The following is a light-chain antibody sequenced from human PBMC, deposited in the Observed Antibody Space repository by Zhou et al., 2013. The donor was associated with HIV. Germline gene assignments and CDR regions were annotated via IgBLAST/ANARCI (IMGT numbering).Light chain of an antibody. CDR2: RAS. J-gene: IGKJ1*01. Sequence: QMTQSPSTLSASIGDRVTITCRSSQKISSWLAWYQQKPGKAPQLLIYRASNLESGVPSRFSGSGSGTEFTLTISGLQPDDFATYYCQHYGSYSWTFGQGTKVEIK. CDR1: QKISSW. V-gene: IGKV1-5*03. CDR3: QHYGSYSWT.